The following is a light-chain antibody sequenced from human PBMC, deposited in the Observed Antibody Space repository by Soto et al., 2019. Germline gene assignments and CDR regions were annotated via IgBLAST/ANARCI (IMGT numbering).Light chain of an antibody. CDR2: DAS. J-gene: IGKJ1*01. V-gene: IGKV3-11*01. CDR3: QQDSASPQT. Sequence: NVLTQSPATLYLSTGERATLSCRASQSVSSYLAWYQQKPGQAPRLLIYDASNRATGIPARFSGSGSGTDFTLTISSLEPEDFAVYYCQQDSASPQTFGQGTKVDI. CDR1: QSVSSY.